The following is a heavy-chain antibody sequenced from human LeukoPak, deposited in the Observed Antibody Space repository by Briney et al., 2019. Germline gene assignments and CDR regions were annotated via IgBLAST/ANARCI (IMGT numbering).Heavy chain of an antibody. V-gene: IGHV4-30-4*01. J-gene: IGHJ4*02. Sequence: SETLSLTCTVSGGSISSGDCYWSWIRQPPGKGLEWIGYISYSGSTYYNPSLKSRVAISVDTSKNQFSLKLSSVTAADTAVYYCARVYDSSAYYGYYLDYWGQGTLVTVSS. CDR1: GGSISSGDCY. CDR2: ISYSGST. D-gene: IGHD3-22*01. CDR3: ARVYDSSAYYGYYLDY.